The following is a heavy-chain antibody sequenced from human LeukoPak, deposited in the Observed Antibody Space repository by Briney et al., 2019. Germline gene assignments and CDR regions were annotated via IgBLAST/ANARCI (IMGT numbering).Heavy chain of an antibody. CDR3: ARQVRSGWPYYYYYYYMDV. J-gene: IGHJ6*03. CDR1: GGSFSGYY. V-gene: IGHV4-34*01. CDR2: INHSGST. D-gene: IGHD6-19*01. Sequence: PSETLSLTCAVYGGSFSGYYWSWIRQPLGKGLEWIGEINHSGSTNYNPSLKSRVTISVDTSKNQFSLKLSSVTAADTAVYYCARQVRSGWPYYYYYYYMDVWGKGTTVTISS.